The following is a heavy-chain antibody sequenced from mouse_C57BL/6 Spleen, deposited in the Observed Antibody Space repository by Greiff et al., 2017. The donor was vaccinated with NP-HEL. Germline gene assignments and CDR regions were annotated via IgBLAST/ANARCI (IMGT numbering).Heavy chain of an antibody. CDR1: GYAFSSSW. CDR2: IYPGDGDT. D-gene: IGHD1-1*01. Sequence: VQLQQSGPELVKPGASVKISCKASGYAFSSSWMNWVKQRPGKGLEWIGRIYPGDGDTNYNGKFKGKATLTADKSSSTAYMQLISLTSEDSTVYFCARDGLIATVASFWYGGQGTTLTVSS. J-gene: IGHJ2*01. CDR3: ARDGLIATVASFWY. V-gene: IGHV1-82*01.